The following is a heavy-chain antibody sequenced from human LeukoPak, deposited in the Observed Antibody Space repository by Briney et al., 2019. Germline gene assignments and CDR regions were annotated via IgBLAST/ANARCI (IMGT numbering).Heavy chain of an antibody. D-gene: IGHD6-19*01. CDR3: ARRAHAVAYKYYYYYYMDV. V-gene: IGHV4-34*01. CDR1: GGSFSGYY. J-gene: IGHJ6*03. Sequence: PSETLSLTCAVYGGSFSGYYWSWIRQPPGKGLEWIGEINHSGSTNYNPSLKSRVTISVDTSKNQFSLKLSSVTAADTAVYYCARRAHAVAYKYYYYYYMDVWGKGTTVTISS. CDR2: INHSGST.